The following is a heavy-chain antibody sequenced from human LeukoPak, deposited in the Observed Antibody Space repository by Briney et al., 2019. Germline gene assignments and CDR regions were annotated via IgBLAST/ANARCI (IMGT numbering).Heavy chain of an antibody. CDR3: ARKGSGWYSAFDI. D-gene: IGHD6-19*01. J-gene: IGHJ3*02. CDR2: FYSGGSI. CDR1: GFSVTYNH. V-gene: IGHV3-53*01. Sequence: GGSLRLSCAASGFSVTYNHMNWVRQAPGRGLQWVSAFYSGGSIYYADSVKGRFTISRDNSKNTLYLQMNSLRADDTAVYYCARKGSGWYSAFDIWGQGTMVTVSS.